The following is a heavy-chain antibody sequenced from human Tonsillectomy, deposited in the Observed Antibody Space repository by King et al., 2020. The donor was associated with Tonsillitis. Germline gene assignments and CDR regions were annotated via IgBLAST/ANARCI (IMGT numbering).Heavy chain of an antibody. CDR3: ARIVGATPYFDY. J-gene: IGHJ4*02. CDR1: GFTFSDYY. V-gene: IGHV3-11*01. CDR2: ISSSGRTI. D-gene: IGHD1-26*01. Sequence: VQLVESGGGLVKPGGSLRLSCAASGFTFSDYYMSWIRQAPGKGLGGVSYISSSGRTIYYADSVKGRFTISRDNAQNSLYLQMNSLRAEDTAVYYCARIVGATPYFDYWGQGTLVTVSS.